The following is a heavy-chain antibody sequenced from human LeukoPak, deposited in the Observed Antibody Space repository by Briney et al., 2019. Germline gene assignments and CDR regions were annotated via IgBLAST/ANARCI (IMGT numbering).Heavy chain of an antibody. CDR2: IRSKAYNYAT. CDR3: TRGYSRDWVNWFDP. Sequence: GGSLRLSCAASGFTFSGSAMHWVRQASGKGLEWIGRIRSKAYNYATTYAASVKGRFTISRDDSKNTAYLQMNSLKTEDTAVYYCTRGYSRDWVNWFDPWGQGTLVTVSS. D-gene: IGHD6-19*01. CDR1: GFTFSGSA. V-gene: IGHV3-73*01. J-gene: IGHJ5*02.